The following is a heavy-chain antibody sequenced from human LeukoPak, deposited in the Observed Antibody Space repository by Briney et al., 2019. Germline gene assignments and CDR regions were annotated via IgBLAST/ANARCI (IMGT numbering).Heavy chain of an antibody. J-gene: IGHJ4*02. V-gene: IGHV3-9*01. CDR2: ISWNSGSI. CDR1: GFTFDDYA. D-gene: IGHD6-19*01. CDR3: AKGSGWLIDH. Sequence: GGSLRLSCAAPGFTFDDYAMHWVRQAPGKGLEWVSGISWNSGSIGYADSVKGRFTISRDNAKNSLYLQMNSLRAEDTAVYYCAKGSGWLIDHWGQGTVVTVSS.